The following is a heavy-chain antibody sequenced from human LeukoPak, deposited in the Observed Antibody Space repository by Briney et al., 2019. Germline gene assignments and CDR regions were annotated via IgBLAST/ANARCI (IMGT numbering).Heavy chain of an antibody. J-gene: IGHJ5*02. V-gene: IGHV4-61*01. CDR1: GDSVSSDRYY. D-gene: IGHD1-1*01. CDR2: IRYSGHT. Sequence: SETLSLTCTVSGDSVSSDRYYWTWIRQSPGKGLEWIAYIRYSGHTNYNPSLNSRVTISLDTSKNQFSLRLSSVTAADTAVYYCARYNWNTWFDPWGQGTLVTVSS. CDR3: ARYNWNTWFDP.